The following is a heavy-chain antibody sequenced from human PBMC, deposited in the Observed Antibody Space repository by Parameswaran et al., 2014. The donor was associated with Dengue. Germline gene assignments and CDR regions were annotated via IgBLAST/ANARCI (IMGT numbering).Heavy chain of an antibody. CDR3: ARDLGYCTDAGSCNPGYYYGMDV. J-gene: IGHJ6*02. D-gene: IGHD2-8*01. V-gene: IGHV3-33*01. Sequence: SLKISCAASGFTFSRHGMHWVRQAPGKGLEWVAVIWYDGSGKFHAGSVKGRFTISRDNPKNTLYLQMNSLRAEDTAVYYCARDLGYCTDAGSCNPGYYYGMDVWGQGTSVTVSS. CDR1: GFTFSRHG. CDR2: IWYDGSGK.